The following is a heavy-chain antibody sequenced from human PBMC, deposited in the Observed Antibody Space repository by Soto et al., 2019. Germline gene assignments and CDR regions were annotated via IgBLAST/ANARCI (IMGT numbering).Heavy chain of an antibody. D-gene: IGHD3-10*01. Sequence: PGGSLRLSCEASGFTFSKYGMQWVRQAPGKGLEWVAVISYDGYLKYYVDSVKGRFTVARDNSKNTLFLEMNGLRVEDTAVYFCAKDFKVSGSHYGTLNYYYGMDVWGQGTTVTVSS. CDR3: AKDFKVSGSHYGTLNYYYGMDV. V-gene: IGHV3-30*18. CDR1: GFTFSKYG. CDR2: ISYDGYLK. J-gene: IGHJ6*02.